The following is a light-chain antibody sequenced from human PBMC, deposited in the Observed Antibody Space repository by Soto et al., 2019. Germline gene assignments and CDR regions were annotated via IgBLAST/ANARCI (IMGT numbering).Light chain of an antibody. Sequence: EIVLTQSPGSLSLSPGERATLSCRASQSVSSNYIAWYQQKPGQAPRLLIAGVTTRATGIPDRFSGSGSGTDFTLTISRLEPEDFAVYYCQQYGSSLPYTFGQGTKLEIK. CDR1: QSVSSNY. CDR2: GVT. CDR3: QQYGSSLPYT. V-gene: IGKV3-20*01. J-gene: IGKJ2*01.